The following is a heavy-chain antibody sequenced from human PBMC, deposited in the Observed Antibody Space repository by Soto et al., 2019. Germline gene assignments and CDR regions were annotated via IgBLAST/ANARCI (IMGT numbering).Heavy chain of an antibody. Sequence: PPQNLSVTCTGSGGSLSSYYWSWIRRPPGKGLEWIGYIYNSGSTHSNPSLQSRVTISVDTSKNQFSLKLSSVTAADTGIYYCARAPITMGRGDIKDHNDVRAQGTTVTVSS. CDR1: GGSLSSYY. CDR3: ARAPITMGRGDIKDHNDV. V-gene: IGHV4-59*01. J-gene: IGHJ6*02. CDR2: IYNSGST. D-gene: IGHD3-10*01.